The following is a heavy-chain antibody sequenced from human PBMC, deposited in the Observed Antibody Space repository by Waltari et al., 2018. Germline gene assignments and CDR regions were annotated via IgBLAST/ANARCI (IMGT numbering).Heavy chain of an antibody. CDR2: INSDGSST. V-gene: IGHV3-74*01. Sequence: EVQLVVPGGGLVQPGGPLRPSCAASGSTSGRDGSHWARQAPGKGLVWVSRINSDGSSTSYADSVKGRFTISRDNAKNTLYLQMNSLRAEDTAVYYCAREEAAAGTDYWGQGTLVTVSS. D-gene: IGHD6-13*01. CDR3: AREEAAAGTDY. CDR1: GSTSGRDG. J-gene: IGHJ4*02.